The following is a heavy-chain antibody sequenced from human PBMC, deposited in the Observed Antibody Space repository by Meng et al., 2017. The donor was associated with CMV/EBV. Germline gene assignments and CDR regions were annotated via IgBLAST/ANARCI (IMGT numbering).Heavy chain of an antibody. CDR3: ARVLGWCWGYGRNSCRRWLDT. V-gene: IGHV1-2*02. Sequence: ASVTVSCKASVYTFTGYYMHWVRQARGQGLEWMGWINPYSGGTNYAQTFQGRVTMTRDTSISTAYMELSRLRSDDTAVYYCARVLGWCWGYGRNSCRRWLDTWGQGTLVTVSS. D-gene: IGHD4-23*01. CDR2: INPYSGGT. J-gene: IGHJ5*02. CDR1: VYTFTGYY.